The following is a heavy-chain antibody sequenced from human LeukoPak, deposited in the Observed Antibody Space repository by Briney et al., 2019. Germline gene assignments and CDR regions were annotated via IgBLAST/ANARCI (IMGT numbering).Heavy chain of an antibody. CDR3: AVDSSGYYDFDY. CDR1: GFTFSSYV. J-gene: IGHJ4*02. D-gene: IGHD3-22*01. V-gene: IGHV3-30-3*01. CDR2: ISSDGSNK. Sequence: GGSLRLSCAASGFTFSSYVLHWVRQAPGKGLDWVAAISSDGSNKFYADSVKGRLTISRDISTNTLYLQINSLRTEDTAVYYCAVDSSGYYDFDYWGQGTLVTVSS.